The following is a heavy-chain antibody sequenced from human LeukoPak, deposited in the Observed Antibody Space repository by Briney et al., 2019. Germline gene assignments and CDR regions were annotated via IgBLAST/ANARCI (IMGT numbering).Heavy chain of an antibody. CDR2: TNKNGRSM. CDR3: TRGVLSVV. D-gene: IGHD3-10*01. J-gene: IGHJ6*04. CDR1: GFPFSDFY. V-gene: IGHV3-11*01. Sequence: PGGSLRLSCAASGFPFSDFYMNWIQQAPGKRTEWISHTNKNGRSMYYSDSVESRVTTSSNNGKNSLDLKMNSRSAEDTAVYYCTRGVLSVVWGKGTTITVSS.